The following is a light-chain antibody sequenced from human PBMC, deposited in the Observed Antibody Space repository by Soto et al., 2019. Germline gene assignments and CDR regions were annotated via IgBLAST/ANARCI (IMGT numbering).Light chain of an antibody. CDR1: SSNIGTNT. J-gene: IGLJ2*01. Sequence: HSALTQPPSASGTPGQRVTISCSGSSSNIGTNTVTWYQQLPGAAPKLLIYSDNQRASGVPDRFSGSKSGTSASLAISGLQSEDEADYYCAAWDVSLVVFGGGTKLTVL. CDR3: AAWDVSLVV. V-gene: IGLV1-44*01. CDR2: SDN.